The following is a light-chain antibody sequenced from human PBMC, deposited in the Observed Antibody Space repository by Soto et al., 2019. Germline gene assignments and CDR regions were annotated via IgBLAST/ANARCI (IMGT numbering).Light chain of an antibody. V-gene: IGLV2-23*01. J-gene: IGLJ2*01. CDR3: CSYLGTTL. CDR1: SSNNL. Sequence: QSALTQPASVSGSPGQSITISCTGTSSNNLVSWYQHHPGNAPKLMIYEGTKRPSGVSNRFSGSKSGNTASLTISGLQAEDEADYYCCSYLGTTLFGGGTKLTVL. CDR2: EGT.